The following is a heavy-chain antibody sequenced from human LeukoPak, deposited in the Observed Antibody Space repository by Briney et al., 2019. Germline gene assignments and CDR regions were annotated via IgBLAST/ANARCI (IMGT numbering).Heavy chain of an antibody. V-gene: IGHV4-59*08. Sequence: SETLSLTCTLSAGSISSYYWSWIRQPPGKGLEWIGYIYYSGSTNYNPSLKSRVTISVDTSKNQFSLKLSSVTAADTAVYYCASHYRYAFDIWGQGTMVTVSS. CDR1: AGSISSYY. CDR3: ASHYRYAFDI. CDR2: IYYSGST. J-gene: IGHJ3*02. D-gene: IGHD3-16*02.